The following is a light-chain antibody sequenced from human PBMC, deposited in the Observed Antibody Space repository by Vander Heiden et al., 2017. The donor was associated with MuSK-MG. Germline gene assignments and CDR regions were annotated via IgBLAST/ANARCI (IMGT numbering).Light chain of an antibody. Sequence: DIVMTQSPDSLAVSLGERATINCKSSQTVLYSSDNKNYLAWYQQKPGQPPRLLIYWASTRESGVPDRFSGSGSGTDFTLTINSLQAEDVAVYYCQQYDSLPLTFGGGTKVEIK. CDR3: QQYDSLPLT. V-gene: IGKV4-1*01. J-gene: IGKJ4*01. CDR2: WAS. CDR1: QTVLYSSDNKNY.